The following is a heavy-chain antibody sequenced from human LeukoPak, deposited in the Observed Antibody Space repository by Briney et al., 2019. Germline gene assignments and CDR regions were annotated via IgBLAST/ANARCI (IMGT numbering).Heavy chain of an antibody. CDR2: ISGYSGDP. Sequence: ASVKVSCKTSGYIFTSYGISCVRQAPGQGLEWMGWISGYSGDPNYAQKLQGRVTMTTDTSTSTAYMELRSLRSDDTAVYYCARDGVVPPYYFDYWGQGTPVTVSS. CDR3: ARDGVVPPYYFDY. J-gene: IGHJ4*02. D-gene: IGHD3-3*01. CDR1: GYIFTSYG. V-gene: IGHV1-18*01.